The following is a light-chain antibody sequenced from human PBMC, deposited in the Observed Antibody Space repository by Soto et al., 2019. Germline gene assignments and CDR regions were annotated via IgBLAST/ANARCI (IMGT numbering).Light chain of an antibody. J-gene: IGKJ3*01. Sequence: EIVLTQSPGTLSFSPGERATLTCRASQSVTYNCLAWYQQKPGQAPRLLIYGVFSRATGIPARFSGSGSGTDFTLTITSLEPEDFAVYYCQQYGDSPFTFGPGTKVDLK. CDR3: QQYGDSPFT. CDR1: QSVTYNC. CDR2: GVF. V-gene: IGKV3-20*01.